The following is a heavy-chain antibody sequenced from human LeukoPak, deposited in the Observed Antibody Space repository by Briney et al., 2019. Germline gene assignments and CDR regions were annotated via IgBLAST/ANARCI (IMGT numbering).Heavy chain of an antibody. CDR2: ISGSGGST. J-gene: IGHJ6*02. CDR3: AKGLYYYDSSGYYGSWIGEFSYYYYYGMDV. Sequence: PGGSLRLSCAASGFTFSSYAMSWVRQAPGKGLEWVSAISGSGGSTYYADSVKGRFTISGDNSKNTLYLQMNSLRAEDTAVYYCAKGLYYYDSSGYYGSWIGEFSYYYYYGMDVWGQGTTVTVSS. V-gene: IGHV3-23*01. D-gene: IGHD3-22*01. CDR1: GFTFSSYA.